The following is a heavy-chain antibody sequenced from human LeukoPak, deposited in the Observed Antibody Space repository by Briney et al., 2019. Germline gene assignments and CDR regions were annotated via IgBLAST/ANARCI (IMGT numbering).Heavy chain of an antibody. CDR2: IASDGSST. D-gene: IGHD4-17*01. CDR3: ARDFTDYGDYTPYYYGMDV. CDR1: GFTLSSYW. V-gene: IGHV3-74*01. J-gene: IGHJ6*02. Sequence: QPGGSLRLSCAASGFTLSSYWMNWVRQAPGKGLVWVSRIASDGSSTTYADSVKGRFTISRDNSKNTLYLQMNSLKTEDTAVYYCARDFTDYGDYTPYYYGMDVWGRGTTVTVSS.